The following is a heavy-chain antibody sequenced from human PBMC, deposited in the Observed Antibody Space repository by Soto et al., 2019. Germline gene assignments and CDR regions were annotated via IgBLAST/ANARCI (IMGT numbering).Heavy chain of an antibody. J-gene: IGHJ6*02. Sequence: KTSETLSLTCTGSGGSISSGGYSWTWIRQSPGKGLEWIGYTYQSGSAYYNPSLKSRVTISVDRSKNQFSLNLTSVTAADTAVYYCARDYYGMDVWGQGTTVTVSS. CDR3: ARDYYGMDV. CDR2: TYQSGSA. V-gene: IGHV4-30-2*06. CDR1: GGSISSGGYS.